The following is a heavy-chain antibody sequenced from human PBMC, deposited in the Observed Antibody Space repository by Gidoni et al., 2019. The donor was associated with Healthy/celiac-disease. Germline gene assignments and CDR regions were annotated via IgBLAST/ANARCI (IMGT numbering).Heavy chain of an antibody. CDR2: IYYRGDT. V-gene: IGHV4-39*07. Sequence: QLQLQASGPGLVKPSETLSLTCPVSGGSLSSSDYYWGWVRQPPGKGLEWIGTIYYRGDTYYNPSLKSRVTISVDMSRNQFSLWLTSVTAADTAMYYCARDVRYSSSWSHFDYWGQGILVTVSS. D-gene: IGHD6-13*01. J-gene: IGHJ4*02. CDR3: ARDVRYSSSWSHFDY. CDR1: GGSLSSSDYY.